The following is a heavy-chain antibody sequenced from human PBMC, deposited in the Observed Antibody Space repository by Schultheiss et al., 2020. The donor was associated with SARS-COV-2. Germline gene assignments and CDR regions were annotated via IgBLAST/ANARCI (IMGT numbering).Heavy chain of an antibody. CDR3: GILNVPIQLWWGYGAP. V-gene: IGHV3-23*01. D-gene: IGHD5-18*01. CDR2: ISGSGGST. J-gene: IGHJ5*02. Sequence: GESLKISCAASGFTFSSYAMSWVRQAPGKGLEWVSAISGSGGSTYYADSVKGRFTISRDNSKNTLYLQMYSLRAEDTAVYYCGILNVPIQLWWGYGAPWGQGTLVTVSS. CDR1: GFTFSSYA.